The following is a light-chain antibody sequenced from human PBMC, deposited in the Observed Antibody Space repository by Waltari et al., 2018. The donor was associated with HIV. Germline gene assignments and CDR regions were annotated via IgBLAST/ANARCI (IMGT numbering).Light chain of an antibody. J-gene: IGKJ1*01. CDR2: AES. Sequence: DIQMTQSPSSLSASVGDRVTITCRASQGISTYLAWYQHKPGKVPKLLIHAESTLQSGVPSRFSGSGSGTDFTLTITSLQPEDVATYYCQKYNSAPRTFGQGTKVEIK. CDR3: QKYNSAPRT. CDR1: QGISTY. V-gene: IGKV1-27*01.